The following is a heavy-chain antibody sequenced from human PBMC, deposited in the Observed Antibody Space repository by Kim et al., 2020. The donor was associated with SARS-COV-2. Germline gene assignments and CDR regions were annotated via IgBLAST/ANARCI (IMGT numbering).Heavy chain of an antibody. V-gene: IGHV1-3*01. CDR3: ARFPPFEPPRSGVRGVPTTNWFDP. J-gene: IGHJ5*02. CDR1: GYTFTSYA. D-gene: IGHD3-10*01. CDR2: INAGNGNT. Sequence: ASVKVSCKASGYTFTSYAMHWVRQAPGQRLEWMGWINAGNGNTKYSQKFQGRVTITRDTSASTAYMELSSLRSEDTAVYYCARFPPFEPPRSGVRGVPTTNWFDPWGQGTLVTVSS.